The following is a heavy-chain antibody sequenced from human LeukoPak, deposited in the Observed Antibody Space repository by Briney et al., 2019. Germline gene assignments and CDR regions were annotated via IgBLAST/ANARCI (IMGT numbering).Heavy chain of an antibody. CDR2: ISWNSGSI. CDR1: GFTFDGYA. Sequence: SPRLSCAASGFTFDGYAMHWVRQTPGKGLEWVSGISWNSGSIGYADSVKGRFTISRDNAKNSLYLQMNSLRAEDMALYYCAKDSGDTNYFDYWGQGTLVTVSS. V-gene: IGHV3-9*03. CDR3: AKDSGDTNYFDY. J-gene: IGHJ4*02. D-gene: IGHD3-10*01.